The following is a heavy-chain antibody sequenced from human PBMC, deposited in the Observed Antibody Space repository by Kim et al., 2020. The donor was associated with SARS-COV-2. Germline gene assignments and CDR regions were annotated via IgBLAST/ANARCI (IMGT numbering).Heavy chain of an antibody. Sequence: SVKVSCKASGGTFSSYAISWVRQAPGQGLEWMGGIIPIFGTANYAQKFQGRVTITADESTSTAYMELSSLRSEDTAVYYCATYDILRRNPSYYYYYGMDVWGQGTTVTVSS. CDR3: ATYDILRRNPSYYYYYGMDV. V-gene: IGHV1-69*13. CDR1: GGTFSSYA. D-gene: IGHD3-9*01. CDR2: IIPIFGTA. J-gene: IGHJ6*02.